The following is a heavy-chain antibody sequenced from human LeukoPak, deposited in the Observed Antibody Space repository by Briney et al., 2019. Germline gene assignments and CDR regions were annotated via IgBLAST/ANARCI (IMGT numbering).Heavy chain of an antibody. CDR1: GASIFSDY. Sequence: SETLSLTCTVSGASIFSDYWNWIRQSPGKGLEWIGFIYSNGITSYNPSLRSRGSISIATSRKQFSLRLTSVTAADTAIYYCARRAYYDSSGYNPTTGYFDLWGRGTLVTVSS. J-gene: IGHJ2*01. CDR3: ARRAYYDSSGYNPTTGYFDL. CDR2: IYSNGIT. D-gene: IGHD3-22*01. V-gene: IGHV4-4*08.